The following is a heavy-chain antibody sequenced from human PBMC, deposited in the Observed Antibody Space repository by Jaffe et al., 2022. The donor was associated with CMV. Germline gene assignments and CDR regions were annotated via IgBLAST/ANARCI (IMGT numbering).Heavy chain of an antibody. D-gene: IGHD6-13*01. V-gene: IGHV4-39*01. CDR3: ARHTQQQLDSHFDY. CDR2: IYYSGST. J-gene: IGHJ4*02. Sequence: QLQLQESGPGLVKPSETLSLTCTVSGGSISSSSYYWGWIRQPPGKGLEWIGSIYYSGSTYYNPSLKSRVTISVDTSKNQFSLKLSSVTAADTAVYYCARHTQQQLDSHFDYWGQGTLVTVSS. CDR1: GGSISSSSYY.